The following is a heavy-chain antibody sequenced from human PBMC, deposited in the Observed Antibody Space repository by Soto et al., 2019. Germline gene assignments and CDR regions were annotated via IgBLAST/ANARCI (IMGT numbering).Heavy chain of an antibody. CDR1: GGTFSSYA. Sequence: QVQLVQSGAEVKKPGSSVKVSCKASGGTFSSYAISWVRQAPGQGLEWMGGIIPIFGTANYAQKFQGRVTITADESTSTAYMELSSLSSEDTAVYYCARHDLGIQRWLYGMDVWGQGTTVTVSS. CDR2: IIPIFGTA. CDR3: ARHDLGIQRWLYGMDV. J-gene: IGHJ6*02. V-gene: IGHV1-69*01. D-gene: IGHD5-18*01.